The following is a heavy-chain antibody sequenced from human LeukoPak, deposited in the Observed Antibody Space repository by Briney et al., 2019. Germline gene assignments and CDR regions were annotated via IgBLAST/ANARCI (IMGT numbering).Heavy chain of an antibody. V-gene: IGHV4-39*01. CDR1: GGSISSSIYY. Sequence: SETLSLTCTVSGGSISSSIYYWGWIRQPPGKGLEWIGSIYYSGSTYYNPSLKSRVTISVDTSKSQFSLKLSSVTAADTAVYYCARARRTSFYYYDSSGYKIDYFDYWGQGTLVTVSS. CDR3: ARARRTSFYYYDSSGYKIDYFDY. J-gene: IGHJ4*02. CDR2: IYYSGST. D-gene: IGHD3-22*01.